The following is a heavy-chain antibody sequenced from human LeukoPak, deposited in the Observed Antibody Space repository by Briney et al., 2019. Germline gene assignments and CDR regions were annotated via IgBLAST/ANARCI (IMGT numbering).Heavy chain of an antibody. V-gene: IGHV7-4-1*02. CDR3: AAVPFGVTGMFDH. CDR1: GYTFTNYT. J-gene: IGHJ4*02. CDR2: INTNTGNP. D-gene: IGHD1-20*01. Sequence: ASVKVSCKASGYTFTNYTLNWVRQAPGQGLEWMGWINTNTGNPTYAQGFTGRFVFSLDTSVSTAYLQISSLKAEDTAVYFCAAVPFGVTGMFDHWGQGSLVTVSS.